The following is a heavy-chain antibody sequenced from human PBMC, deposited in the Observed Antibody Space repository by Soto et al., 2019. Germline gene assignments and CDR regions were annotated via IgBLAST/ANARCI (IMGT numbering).Heavy chain of an antibody. D-gene: IGHD3-10*01. Sequence: ASVKVSCKASGYTFTSYGISWVRQAPGQGLEWMGWISAYNGNTNYAQKLQGRVTMTTDTSTSTAYMELRSLRSDDTAMYYCARSYLLPRMVRGVIRDDYWGQGTLVTVSS. CDR1: GYTFTSYG. J-gene: IGHJ4*02. CDR3: ARSYLLPRMVRGVIRDDY. V-gene: IGHV1-18*01. CDR2: ISAYNGNT.